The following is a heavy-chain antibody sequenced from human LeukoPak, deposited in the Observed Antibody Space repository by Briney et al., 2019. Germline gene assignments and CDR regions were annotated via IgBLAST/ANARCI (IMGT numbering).Heavy chain of an antibody. Sequence: SETLSLTCAVYGGSFSGYYWRWIRQPPEKGLEWIGEINHSGSTNYNPSLKSRVTISVDTSKNQFSLKLSSVTAADTAVYYCARVTDYYDSSGYDDYWGQGTLVTVSS. CDR2: INHSGST. CDR3: ARVTDYYDSSGYDDY. CDR1: GGSFSGYY. D-gene: IGHD3-22*01. V-gene: IGHV4-34*01. J-gene: IGHJ4*02.